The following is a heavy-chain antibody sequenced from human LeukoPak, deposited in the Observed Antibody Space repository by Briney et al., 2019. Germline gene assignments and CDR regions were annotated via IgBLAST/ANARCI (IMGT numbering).Heavy chain of an antibody. Sequence: PGGSLRLSCAASGFTFSSYSMNWVRQAPGKGLEWVSSISSSSSYIYYADSVKGRFTISRDNAKNSLYLQMNSLRAEDTAVYYCAREGSSFGGYERLDYWGQGTLVTVSS. J-gene: IGHJ4*02. D-gene: IGHD5-12*01. CDR2: ISSSSSYI. V-gene: IGHV3-21*01. CDR3: AREGSSFGGYERLDY. CDR1: GFTFSSYS.